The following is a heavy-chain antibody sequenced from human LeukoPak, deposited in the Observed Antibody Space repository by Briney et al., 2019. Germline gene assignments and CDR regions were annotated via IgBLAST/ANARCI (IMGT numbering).Heavy chain of an antibody. Sequence: EASVKVSCKASGGTFSSYAISWVQQAPGQGLEWMGGIIPIFGTANYAQKFQGRVTITTDESTSTAYVELSSLRSEDTAVYYCALLSDCIGYCSRPDYWGQGTLVTVSS. CDR2: IIPIFGTA. CDR3: ALLSDCIGYCSRPDY. D-gene: IGHD2-2*01. CDR1: GGTFSSYA. J-gene: IGHJ4*02. V-gene: IGHV1-69*05.